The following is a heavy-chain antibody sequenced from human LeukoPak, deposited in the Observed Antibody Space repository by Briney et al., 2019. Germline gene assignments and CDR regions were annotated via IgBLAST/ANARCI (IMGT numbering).Heavy chain of an antibody. Sequence: PSETLSLTCTVSGGSISIYYWSWIRQPPGKGLEWIGYIYYSGSTNYNPSLKSRVTISVDTSKNQFSLKLSSVTAADTAVYYCARDSGSFDYWGQGTLVTVSS. CDR3: ARDSGSFDY. J-gene: IGHJ4*02. V-gene: IGHV4-59*01. CDR1: GGSISIYY. D-gene: IGHD3-10*01. CDR2: IYYSGST.